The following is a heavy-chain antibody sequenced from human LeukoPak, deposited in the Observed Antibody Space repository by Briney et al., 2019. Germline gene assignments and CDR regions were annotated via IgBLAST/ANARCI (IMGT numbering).Heavy chain of an antibody. Sequence: RASVKVSCKASGYTFTSYGISWVRQAPGQGLEWMGWISAYNGNTNYAQKLQGRVTMTTDTSTSTAYMELRSLRSDDTAVYYCASGPSAYDGSGSYRFDYWGQGTLVTVSS. D-gene: IGHD3-10*01. CDR3: ASGPSAYDGSGSYRFDY. CDR1: GYTFTSYG. V-gene: IGHV1-18*01. J-gene: IGHJ4*02. CDR2: ISAYNGNT.